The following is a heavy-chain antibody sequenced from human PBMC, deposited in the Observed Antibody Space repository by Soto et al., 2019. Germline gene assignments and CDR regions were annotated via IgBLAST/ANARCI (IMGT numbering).Heavy chain of an antibody. J-gene: IGHJ3*02. CDR1: GYTFSGYY. CDR2: INPNTDVT. D-gene: IGHD1-20*01. CDR3: ARDLRGNWNHIDAFDI. Sequence: ASVKVSCKASGYTFSGYYMHWVRQAPGQGLEWMGWINPNTDVTNYAQRFQGRVTMTRDTSITTAYMELSRLRSDDTAVYYCARDLRGNWNHIDAFDIWGPGTTLTVSS. V-gene: IGHV1-2*02.